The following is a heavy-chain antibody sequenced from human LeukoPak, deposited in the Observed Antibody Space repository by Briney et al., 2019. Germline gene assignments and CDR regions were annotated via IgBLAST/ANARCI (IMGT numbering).Heavy chain of an antibody. CDR3: SREGEGEDGTGHHNWYFDL. V-gene: IGHV1-18*01. J-gene: IGHJ2*01. D-gene: IGHD2-8*02. CDR2: ISPYNANT. Sequence: ASVKVSCKASGYIFTRYGISWVRQAPGQGLEWMGWISPYNANTKYAQKFQGRVTMTTDTSTSTAYMELRSLRSDDTAMYYCSREGEGEDGTGHHNWYFDLWGRGTLVTVSS. CDR1: GYIFTRYG.